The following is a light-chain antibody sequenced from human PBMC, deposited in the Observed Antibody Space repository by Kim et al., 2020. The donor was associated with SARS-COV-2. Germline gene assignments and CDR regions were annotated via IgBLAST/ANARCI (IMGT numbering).Light chain of an antibody. V-gene: IGKV3-20*01. CDR1: RGVSGSY. Sequence: ALSWSPGEGPTHTCTARRGVSGSYLPGYQQKPGQAPRLLIYGASNRATGVPDRFSGSGSGTEFTLTISRLEPEDFAVYYCQHTETFGGGTKVDIK. J-gene: IGKJ4*01. CDR2: GAS. CDR3: QHTET.